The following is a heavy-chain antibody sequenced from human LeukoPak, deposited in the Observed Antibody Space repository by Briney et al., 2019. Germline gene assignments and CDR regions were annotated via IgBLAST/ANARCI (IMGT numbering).Heavy chain of an antibody. CDR2: MNPNSGNT. V-gene: IGHV1-8*03. J-gene: IGHJ3*02. CDR1: GYTFTSYD. CDR3: ARQRDSFDI. D-gene: IGHD3-22*01. Sequence: ASVKVSCKASGYTFTSYDINWVRQATGQGLEWMGWMNPNSGNTDYAQKFQGRVTITRSTSTSTAYMELGSLRSEDTAVYYCARQRDSFDIWGQGTTVTVSS.